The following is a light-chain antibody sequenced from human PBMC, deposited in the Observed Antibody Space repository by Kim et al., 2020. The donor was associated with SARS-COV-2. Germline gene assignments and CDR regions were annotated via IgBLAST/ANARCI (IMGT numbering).Light chain of an antibody. CDR3: EQYNSYPRT. J-gene: IGKJ2*01. V-gene: IGKV1-16*02. CDR1: EGIRNY. CDR2: AAS. Sequence: DILMTQSPSSMSASIGDRVTITCRASEGIRNYLVWYQQKPGKAPKFLIYAASSLQSGVPSKFSGSGSGTDFTLTISSLQPEDFATYYCEQYNSYPRTFGQGTKLEI.